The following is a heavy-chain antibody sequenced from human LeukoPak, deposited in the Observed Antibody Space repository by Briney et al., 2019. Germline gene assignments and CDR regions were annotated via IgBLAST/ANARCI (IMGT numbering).Heavy chain of an antibody. J-gene: IGHJ4*02. D-gene: IGHD6-13*01. Sequence: PGGSLRLSCAASGFTFSSYAMSWVRQAPGKGLEWVSAISGSGGSTYYADSVKGRFTISRDNSKNTLYLQMNSLRAEDTAVYYCAKDSPHPSSQIYYFDYWGQGTLVTVSS. CDR2: ISGSGGST. V-gene: IGHV3-23*01. CDR3: AKDSPHPSSQIYYFDY. CDR1: GFTFSSYA.